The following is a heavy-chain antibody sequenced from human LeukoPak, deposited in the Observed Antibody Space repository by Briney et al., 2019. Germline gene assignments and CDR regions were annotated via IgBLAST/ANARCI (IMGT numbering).Heavy chain of an antibody. J-gene: IGHJ4*02. CDR2: ISSSSSYI. CDR3: VGRRIAARHYFDY. Sequence: GGSLRLSCAASGFTFSSYSMNWVRQAPGKGLEWVSSISSSSSYIYYADSLKGRFTISRDNAKNSLYLQMNSLRAEDTAVYYCVGRRIAARHYFDYWGQGTLVTVSS. V-gene: IGHV3-21*01. CDR1: GFTFSSYS. D-gene: IGHD6-6*01.